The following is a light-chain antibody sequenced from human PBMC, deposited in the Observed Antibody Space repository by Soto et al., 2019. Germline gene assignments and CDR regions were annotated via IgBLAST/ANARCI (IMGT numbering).Light chain of an antibody. CDR1: SSDVGGYNL. Sequence: QSALTQPASVSGSPGQSITISCTGTSSDVGGYNLVSWYQQHPGKAPKLMIYEGSKRPSGVSNRFSGSKSGNTASLTISGLQAEDEADYYCCSYAGSSTFVVFGGGTKLTV. J-gene: IGLJ2*01. CDR3: CSYAGSSTFVV. V-gene: IGLV2-23*03. CDR2: EGS.